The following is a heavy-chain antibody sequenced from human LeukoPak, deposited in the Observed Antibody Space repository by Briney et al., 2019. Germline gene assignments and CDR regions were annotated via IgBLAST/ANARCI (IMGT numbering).Heavy chain of an antibody. J-gene: IGHJ5*01. V-gene: IGHV1-8*01. CDR3: ARHRSPTSSSFFDS. D-gene: IGHD6-6*01. CDR1: GYPFTTYE. CDR2: VHPDTGYA. Sequence: ASVKVSCKTSGYPFTTYEINWVRQAAGQGLEWMGWVHPDTGYADYAQKFQGRVTMTSDTSISTAYMELSSLRSEDTAVYYCARHRSPTSSSFFDSWGQGTLVSVSS.